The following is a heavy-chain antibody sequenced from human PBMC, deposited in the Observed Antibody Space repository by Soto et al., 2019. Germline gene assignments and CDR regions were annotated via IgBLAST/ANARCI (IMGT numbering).Heavy chain of an antibody. J-gene: IGHJ4*02. CDR1: GDSVSSNNYY. CDR3: ARDVNDSSGSQGFDY. D-gene: IGHD3-22*01. V-gene: IGHV4-31*03. Sequence: SETLSLTCTVIGDSVSSNNYYWSWIRQRPGKGLEWIGYIHYSGDSYDNPSLTSRITMSMDVSKNQFSLNLRSVTAADTAIYYCARDVNDSSGSQGFDYWGQGTLVTVSS. CDR2: IHYSGDS.